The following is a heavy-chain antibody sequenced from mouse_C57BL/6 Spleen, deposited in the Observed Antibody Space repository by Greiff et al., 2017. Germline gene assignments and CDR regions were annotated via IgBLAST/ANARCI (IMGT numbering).Heavy chain of an antibody. J-gene: IGHJ2*01. V-gene: IGHV5-17*01. D-gene: IGHD4-1*01. Sequence: DVMLVESGGGLVTPGGSLKLSCAASGFTFSDYGMHWVRQAPEKGLEWVADISSGSSTIYYADTVKGRFNISRDTAKNTLFLQMTSLRYEDTARYYWERTGTYDIDYWGQGTTLTVSS. CDR1: GFTFSDYG. CDR2: ISSGSSTI. CDR3: ERTGTYDIDY.